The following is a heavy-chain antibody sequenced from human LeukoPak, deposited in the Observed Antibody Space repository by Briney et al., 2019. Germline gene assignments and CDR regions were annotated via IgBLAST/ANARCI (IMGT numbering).Heavy chain of an antibody. V-gene: IGHV4-34*01. CDR1: GGSFSGYY. CDR3: ARAGRLDL. J-gene: IGHJ2*01. Sequence: SETLSLTCAVYGGSFSGYYWSCIRPPPGKGREWIGEINHSGSTKSNPSLKSRVTISVDTTNNPFSLKLRSLTAAAPAVYYWARAGRLDLWGRGTLVTVSS. CDR2: INHSGST.